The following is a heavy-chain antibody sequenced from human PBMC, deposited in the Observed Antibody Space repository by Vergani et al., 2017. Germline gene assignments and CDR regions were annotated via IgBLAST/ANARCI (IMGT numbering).Heavy chain of an antibody. V-gene: IGHV1-8*03. D-gene: IGHD3-9*01. CDR2: MNPNSGNT. Sequence: QVQLVQSGAEVKKPGASVKVSCKASGYTFTSYDINWVRQATGQGLEWMGWMNPNSGNTGYAQKFQGRVTITRNTSLSTAYMELSSLRSEDTAVYYCARGHRYFGAYGMDVWGQGTTVTVSS. CDR3: ARGHRYFGAYGMDV. J-gene: IGHJ6*02. CDR1: GYTFTSYD.